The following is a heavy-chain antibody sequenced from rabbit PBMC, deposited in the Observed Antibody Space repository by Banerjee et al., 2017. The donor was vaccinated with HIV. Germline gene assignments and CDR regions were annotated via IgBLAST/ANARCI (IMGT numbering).Heavy chain of an antibody. CDR2: INSSSGNT. CDR1: GFDLSGYD. V-gene: IGHV1S40*01. Sequence: QSLEESGGDLVTPGGTLTLTCTASGFDLSGYDMCWVRQAPGKGLEWIACINSSSGNTVYARWAKGRFTISKTSSTTVTLQMTSLTAADTATYFCARDLAGVIGWNFNLWGPGTLVTVS. D-gene: IGHD4-1*01. CDR3: ARDLAGVIGWNFNL. J-gene: IGHJ4*01.